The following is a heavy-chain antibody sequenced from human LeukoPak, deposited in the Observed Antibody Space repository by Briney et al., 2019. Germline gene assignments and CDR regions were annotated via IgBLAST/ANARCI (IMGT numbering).Heavy chain of an antibody. CDR2: IYYSGST. V-gene: IGHV4-34*01. Sequence: SETLSLTCAVYGGSFSGYYWSWIRQPPGKGLEWIGSIYYSGSTYYNPSLKSRVTISVDTSKNQFSLKLSSVTAADTAVYYCARDAAAAGDFNWFDPWGQGTLVTVSS. J-gene: IGHJ5*02. CDR1: GGSFSGYY. D-gene: IGHD6-13*01. CDR3: ARDAAAAGDFNWFDP.